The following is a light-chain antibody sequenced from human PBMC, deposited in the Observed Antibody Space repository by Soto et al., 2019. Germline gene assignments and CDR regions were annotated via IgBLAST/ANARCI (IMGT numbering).Light chain of an antibody. Sequence: DIQMTQSPSTLSASVGDRVPITCRACQSISSWLAWYQQKPGKAPKLLIYKASSLDSGVPSRFSGSGSGTDFTLTSSSLQPDDFANYYCQQYNSYSYTFGHGTKLEIK. CDR1: QSISSW. CDR3: QQYNSYSYT. CDR2: KAS. J-gene: IGKJ2*01. V-gene: IGKV1-5*03.